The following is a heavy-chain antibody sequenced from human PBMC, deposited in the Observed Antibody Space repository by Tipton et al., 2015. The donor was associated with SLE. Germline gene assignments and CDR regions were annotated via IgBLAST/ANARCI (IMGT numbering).Heavy chain of an antibody. CDR2: ISWDGGST. J-gene: IGHJ3*02. D-gene: IGHD2-21*01. CDR3: AKEGEGRGAFDI. Sequence: SLRLSCAASGFTFDDYTMHWVRQAPGKGLEWVSLISWDGGSTYYADSVKGRFTISRDNSKNSLYLQMNSLRTEDTALYYCAKEGEGRGAFDIWGQGTMVTVSS. V-gene: IGHV3-43*01. CDR1: GFTFDDYT.